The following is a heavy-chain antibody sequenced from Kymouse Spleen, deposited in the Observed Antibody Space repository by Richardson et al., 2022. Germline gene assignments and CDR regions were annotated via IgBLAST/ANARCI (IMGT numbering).Heavy chain of an antibody. J-gene: IGHJ6*02. V-gene: IGHV1-69*05. CDR2: IIPIFGTA. CDR1: GGTFSSYA. CDR3: AKSYDFWSGYLYYYYGMDV. Sequence: QVQLVQSGAEVKKPGSSVKVSCKASGGTFSSYAISWVRQAPGQGLEWMGGIIPIFGTANYAQKFQGRVTITTDESTSTAYMELSSLRSEDTAVYYCAKSYDFWSGYLYYYYGMDVWGQGTTVTVSS. D-gene: IGHD3-3*01.